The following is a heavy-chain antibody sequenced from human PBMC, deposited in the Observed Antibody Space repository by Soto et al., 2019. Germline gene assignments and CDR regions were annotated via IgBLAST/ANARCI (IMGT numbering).Heavy chain of an antibody. CDR2: IKQGGSET. Sequence: GSLRLSCVGSGLSLSNIWTSWVRQAPGKGLEWVANIKQGGSETYYVDSVKGRFTISKDNAKNSLYLQMNSLRVEDTALYYCASLDTARVETAGYWGQGTLVTVSS. V-gene: IGHV3-7*01. CDR3: ASLDTARVETAGY. J-gene: IGHJ4*02. CDR1: GLSLSNIW. D-gene: IGHD5-18*01.